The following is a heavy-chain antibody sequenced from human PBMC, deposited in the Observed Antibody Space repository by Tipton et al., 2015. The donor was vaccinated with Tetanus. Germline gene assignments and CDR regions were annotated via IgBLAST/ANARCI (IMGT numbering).Heavy chain of an antibody. CDR3: ARDDCGSTSCLFY. V-gene: IGHV4-59*01. D-gene: IGHD2-2*01. J-gene: IGHJ4*02. CDR2: ITYSRTT. CDR1: GFIFGNYR. Sequence: LRLSCAVSGFIFGNYRMNWVRQAPGKGLEWVGKITYSRTTNYNSSLKSRVTMSLDTSTNQFSLRLTSATAADTAVYSCARDDCGSTSCLFYWGQGTLVTVSS.